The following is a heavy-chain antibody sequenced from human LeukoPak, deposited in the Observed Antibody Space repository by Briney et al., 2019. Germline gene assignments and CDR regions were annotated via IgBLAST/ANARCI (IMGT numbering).Heavy chain of an antibody. V-gene: IGHV1-69*06. D-gene: IGHD6-13*01. CDR2: IIPIFGTA. J-gene: IGHJ4*02. CDR1: GGTFSSYA. CDR3: ARNPGIAAAGTVAFDY. Sequence: ASVKVSCKASGGTFSSYAISWVRQAPGQGLEWMGGIIPIFGTANYAQKFQGRVTITADKSTSTAYMELSSLRSEDTAVYYCARNPGIAAAGTVAFDYWGQGTLVTVSS.